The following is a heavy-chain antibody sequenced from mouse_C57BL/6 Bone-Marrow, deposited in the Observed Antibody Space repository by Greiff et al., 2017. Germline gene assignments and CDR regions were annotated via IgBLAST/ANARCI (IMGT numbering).Heavy chain of an antibody. CDR2: IHPNSGST. CDR3: ARSRGWPFFDY. V-gene: IGHV1-64*01. D-gene: IGHD2-3*01. CDR1: GYTLTSYW. Sequence: QVQLQQPGAELVKPGASVKLSCKASGYTLTSYWMHWVKQRPGQGLEWIGMIHPNSGSTNYNEKFKSKATLTVDKSSSTAYMQLSSLTSEDSAVYYCARSRGWPFFDYWGQGTTLTVSS. J-gene: IGHJ2*01.